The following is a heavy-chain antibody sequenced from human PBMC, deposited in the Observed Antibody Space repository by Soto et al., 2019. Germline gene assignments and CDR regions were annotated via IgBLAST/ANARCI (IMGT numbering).Heavy chain of an antibody. CDR3: ARESQWEKIPY. CDR1: GYTLSNYG. Sequence: QVQLVQSGAEVKRPGASVKVSCQTSGYTLSNYGVTSVRQAHGQGREWVGWVSGYNRNTNYAQKFQDRVTLTTDTSRRTAYMELRGLRSDDTAVYFWARESQWEKIPYWAQGTQVTVSS. J-gene: IGHJ4*02. V-gene: IGHV1-18*01. CDR2: VSGYNRNT. D-gene: IGHD1-26*01.